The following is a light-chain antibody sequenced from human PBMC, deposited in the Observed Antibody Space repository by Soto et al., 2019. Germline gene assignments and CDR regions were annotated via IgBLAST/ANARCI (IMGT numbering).Light chain of an antibody. V-gene: IGKV3-20*01. CDR1: QSVGNN. CDR2: AAS. J-gene: IGKJ2*01. CDR3: QQYGYSPNT. Sequence: EIVLTQSPATLSVSPGERATLSCRASQSVGNNFAWYQQKPGQAPRLLIFAASTRATGIPDRFSGSGSGTDFTLTITRLEPEDFAVYYCQQYGYSPNTFGQGTNLEIK.